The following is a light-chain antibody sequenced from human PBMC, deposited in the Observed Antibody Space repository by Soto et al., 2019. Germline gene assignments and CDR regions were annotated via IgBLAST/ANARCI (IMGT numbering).Light chain of an antibody. J-gene: IGKJ4*01. CDR1: QGISDL. Sequence: DIQMTQSPSSVSASVGDRDTITCRASQGISDLLAWYQQKPGKAPNLLIYAASSLQSGVPPRFSGSGSGTDFTLTISSLQPEDFATYFCQQANTFPLTFGGGTKVEI. CDR3: QQANTFPLT. CDR2: AAS. V-gene: IGKV1-12*01.